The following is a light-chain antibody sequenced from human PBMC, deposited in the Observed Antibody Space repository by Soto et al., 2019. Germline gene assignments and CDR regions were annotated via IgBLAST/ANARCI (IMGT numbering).Light chain of an antibody. CDR3: CSYAGISTYVV. J-gene: IGLJ2*01. V-gene: IGLV2-23*01. CDR1: SSDIGNYNV. CDR2: EGD. Sequence: QSVLTQPASVSGSPGQSITISCTGSSSDIGNYNVVSWYQHHPGKAPKLMIYEGDKRPSGVSNRFSGSKSGNTASLTISGLQAEDEADYYCCSYAGISTYVVFGGGTKVTVL.